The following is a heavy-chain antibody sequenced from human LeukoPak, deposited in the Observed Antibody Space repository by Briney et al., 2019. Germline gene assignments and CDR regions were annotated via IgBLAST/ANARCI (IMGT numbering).Heavy chain of an antibody. CDR3: AKEIAVALRY. Sequence: QPGRSLRLSCAASGFTFSSYGMHWVRQAPGKGLEWVAVISYDGSNKYYADSVKGRFTISRDNSKNTLYLQMNSLRAEGTAVYYCAKEIAVALRYWGQGTLVTVSS. CDR2: ISYDGSNK. CDR1: GFTFSSYG. J-gene: IGHJ4*02. V-gene: IGHV3-30*18. D-gene: IGHD6-19*01.